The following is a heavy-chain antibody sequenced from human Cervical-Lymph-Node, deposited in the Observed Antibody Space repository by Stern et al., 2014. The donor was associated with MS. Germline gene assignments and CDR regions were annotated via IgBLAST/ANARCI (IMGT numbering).Heavy chain of an antibody. D-gene: IGHD3-22*01. Sequence: QVQLVQSGAEVRKPWASVKVSCKASGYTFTAYYMHWVRQAPGQGLEWMGRINPNSGGTNYAQKFQGRVTMTRDTSISTAYMELSRLRSYDTAVYYCARDTPNDSSGYFSYWGQGTPVTVSS. CDR3: ARDTPNDSSGYFSY. V-gene: IGHV1-2*06. CDR1: GYTFTAYY. J-gene: IGHJ4*02. CDR2: INPNSGGT.